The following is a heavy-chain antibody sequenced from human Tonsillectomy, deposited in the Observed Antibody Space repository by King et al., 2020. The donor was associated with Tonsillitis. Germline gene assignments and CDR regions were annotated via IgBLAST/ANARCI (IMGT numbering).Heavy chain of an antibody. D-gene: IGHD4-17*01. CDR1: GGSISSGDYS. Sequence: QLQESGSGLVKPSETLYLTCAVSGGSISSGDYSWSWIRQPPGKGLEWIGYIYHDGSTYYKSSLKSRVTISVDRSKNQFSLRLGSVTAADTAVYYCARGLDYGVGAWGQGTLVTVSS. CDR3: ARGLDYGVGA. CDR2: IYHDGST. J-gene: IGHJ5*02. V-gene: IGHV4-30-2*01.